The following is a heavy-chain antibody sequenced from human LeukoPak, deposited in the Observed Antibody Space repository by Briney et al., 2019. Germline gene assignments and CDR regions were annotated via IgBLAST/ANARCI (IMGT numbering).Heavy chain of an antibody. CDR2: ISYDGSNK. Sequence: PGRSLRLSCAASGFTFSSYGIHWVRQAPGKGLEWVAVISYDGSNKYYADSVKGRFTISRDNSKNTLYLQMNSLRAEDTAVYYCARWITMVRGVTDDAFDIWGQGTMVTVSS. V-gene: IGHV3-30*03. D-gene: IGHD3-10*01. CDR1: GFTFSSYG. CDR3: ARWITMVRGVTDDAFDI. J-gene: IGHJ3*02.